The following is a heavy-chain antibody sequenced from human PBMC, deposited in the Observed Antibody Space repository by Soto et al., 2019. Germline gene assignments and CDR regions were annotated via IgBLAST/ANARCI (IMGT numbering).Heavy chain of an antibody. D-gene: IGHD1-26*01. Sequence: QVPLVQSGAELRKPGSSVKVSCEASGGTSTIYTITWVRQAPGQGLAWMGRIVPMLGITNYARNFQDRLTITADQSKGTAYMELSSLRFEDTALYYCATEKHGAGRVGVYDWGQGTQVTVSS. CDR2: IVPMLGIT. V-gene: IGHV1-69*08. CDR1: GGTSTIYT. CDR3: ATEKHGAGRVGVYD. J-gene: IGHJ4*02.